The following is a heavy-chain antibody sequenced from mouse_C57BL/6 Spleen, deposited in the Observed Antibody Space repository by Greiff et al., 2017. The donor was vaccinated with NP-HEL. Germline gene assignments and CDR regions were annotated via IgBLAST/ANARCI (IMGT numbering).Heavy chain of an antibody. J-gene: IGHJ4*01. CDR3: ERCRSGYVNYAMDY. Sequence: VQLQQSGAELVRPGASVKLSCKASGYTFTDYYINWVKQRPGQGLEWIARICPGSGNNYYNEKFKGRATLTAEKSYSTAYMQLRSLRSEGSDVSVSERCRSGYVNYAMDYWGQGTSVTVSS. V-gene: IGHV1-76*01. CDR1: GYTFTDYY. CDR2: ICPGSGNN. D-gene: IGHD3-2*02.